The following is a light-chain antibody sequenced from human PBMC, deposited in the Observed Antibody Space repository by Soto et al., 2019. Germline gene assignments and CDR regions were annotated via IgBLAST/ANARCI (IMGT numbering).Light chain of an antibody. V-gene: IGKV1-5*03. J-gene: IGKJ2*01. CDR2: KAS. Sequence: IQMTQSPSTLSASVGDRVTITCRASQSISSWLAWYQQKPGKAPKLLIYKASSLESGVPSRISGSGSGTEFTLTISSLQPDDFATYYGQQYNSLYTGGQGTKLEMK. CDR1: QSISSW. CDR3: QQYNSLYT.